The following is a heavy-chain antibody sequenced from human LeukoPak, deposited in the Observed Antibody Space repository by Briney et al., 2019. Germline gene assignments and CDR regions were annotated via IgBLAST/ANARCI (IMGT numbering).Heavy chain of an antibody. CDR1: GFTFSRYA. CDR3: ARGSRSSRPYYFDS. Sequence: GGSLRLSCVASGFTFSRYAMSWVRQAPGKGLEWVSAITDSGGDTYHADSVQGRFTISRDNADDTLYMQMNSLRAEDTAVYYCARGSRSSRPYYFDSWGQGTLVTVSS. CDR2: ITDSGGDT. D-gene: IGHD6-6*01. J-gene: IGHJ4*02. V-gene: IGHV3-23*01.